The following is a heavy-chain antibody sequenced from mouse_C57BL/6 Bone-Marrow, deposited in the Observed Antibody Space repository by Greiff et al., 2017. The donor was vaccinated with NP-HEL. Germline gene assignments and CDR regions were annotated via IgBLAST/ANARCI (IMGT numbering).Heavy chain of an antibody. CDR1: GFSLTSYG. CDR2: IWSGGST. Sequence: QVQLKESGPGLVQPSQSLSITCTASGFSLTSYGVHWVRQSPGKGLEWLGVIWSGGSTDYNAAFISRLSTSKDNSKSQVFFKMNSLQADDTAIYYCASDGYWFAYWGQGTLVTVSA. D-gene: IGHD2-3*01. V-gene: IGHV2-2*01. J-gene: IGHJ3*01. CDR3: ASDGYWFAY.